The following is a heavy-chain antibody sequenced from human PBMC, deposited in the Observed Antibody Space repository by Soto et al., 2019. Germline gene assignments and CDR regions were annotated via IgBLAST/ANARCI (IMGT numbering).Heavy chain of an antibody. Sequence: GASVKVSCKASGGTFSSYAISWVRQAPGQGLGWMGGIIPIFGTANYAQKFQGRVTITADESTSTAYMELSSLRSEDTAVYYCARDKMDCSGGSCYQGNYYYYGMDVWGQGTTVTVSS. CDR2: IIPIFGTA. J-gene: IGHJ6*02. CDR3: ARDKMDCSGGSCYQGNYYYYGMDV. V-gene: IGHV1-69*13. D-gene: IGHD2-15*01. CDR1: GGTFSSYA.